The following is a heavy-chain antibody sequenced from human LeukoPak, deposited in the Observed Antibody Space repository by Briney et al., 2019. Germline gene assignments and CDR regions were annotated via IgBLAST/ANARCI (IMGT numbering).Heavy chain of an antibody. CDR1: GFTFSDYY. D-gene: IGHD3-22*01. J-gene: IGHJ4*02. CDR3: ARSVTDSSGYYYGY. Sequence: GGSLRLSCAASGFTFSDYYMSWIRQAPGKGLEWVSYISSSGSTMYYADSVKGRFTISRDNAKNSLYLQMNSLRAEDTAVYYCARSVTDSSGYYYGYWGQGTLVTVSS. CDR2: ISSSGSTM. V-gene: IGHV3-11*01.